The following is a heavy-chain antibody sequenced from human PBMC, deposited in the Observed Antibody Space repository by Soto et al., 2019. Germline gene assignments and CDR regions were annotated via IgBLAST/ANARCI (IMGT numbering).Heavy chain of an antibody. D-gene: IGHD6-19*01. Sequence: SGPTLVNPTQTLTLTCTFSGFSLSTSGEGVGWNRQPPGKALEWLALIYWNDDTGYSKSLNSRLTITKDTSTNQVVLTMTNMDPVDTSTFYRAHDLSYSSGYMDVWGQGTTGNVAS. CDR1: GFSLSTSGEG. J-gene: IGHJ6*02. V-gene: IGHV2-5*01. CDR2: IYWNDDT. CDR3: AHDLSYSSGYMDV.